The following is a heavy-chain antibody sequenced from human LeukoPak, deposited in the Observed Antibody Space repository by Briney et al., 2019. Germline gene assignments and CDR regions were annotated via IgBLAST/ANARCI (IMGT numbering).Heavy chain of an antibody. Sequence: PSETLSLTCTVSGGSISSYYWSWIRQPPGKGLEWIGYIYYSGSTNYNPSLKGRVTISVDTSKNQFSLKLSSVTAADTAVYYCARGSQTYYYGSGTPRAVYYFDYWGQGTLVTVSS. D-gene: IGHD3-10*01. CDR1: GGSISSYY. CDR3: ARGSQTYYYGSGTPRAVYYFDY. V-gene: IGHV4-59*01. CDR2: IYYSGST. J-gene: IGHJ4*02.